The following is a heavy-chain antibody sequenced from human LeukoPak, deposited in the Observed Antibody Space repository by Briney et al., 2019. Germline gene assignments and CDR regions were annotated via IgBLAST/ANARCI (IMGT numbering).Heavy chain of an antibody. Sequence: SQTLSLTCTVSGGSISSYYWSWIRQPPGKGLEWIGYIYYSGSTNYNPSLKSRVTISVDTSKNQFSLKLSSVTAADTAVYYCARHPRITIFGVVILGAFDIWGQGTVVTVSS. V-gene: IGHV4-59*01. J-gene: IGHJ3*02. CDR1: GGSISSYY. CDR2: IYYSGST. D-gene: IGHD3-3*01. CDR3: ARHPRITIFGVVILGAFDI.